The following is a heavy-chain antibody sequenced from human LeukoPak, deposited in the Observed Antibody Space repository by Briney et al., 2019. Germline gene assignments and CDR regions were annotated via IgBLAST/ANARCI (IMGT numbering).Heavy chain of an antibody. CDR1: GYTFTSDV. V-gene: IGHV1-8*01. D-gene: IGHD3-9*01. CDR3: ARAITYYDILTGYPIGDYYMDV. J-gene: IGHJ6*03. CDR2: MNPKSGNT. Sequence: GASVKGSCAASGYTFTSDVINWVRQATGQGLEWMGWMNPKSGNTCYAQKFQGRVTMTRNTSISTAYMELSSLRSEDTAVYYCARAITYYDILTGYPIGDYYMDVWGKGTTVTVSS.